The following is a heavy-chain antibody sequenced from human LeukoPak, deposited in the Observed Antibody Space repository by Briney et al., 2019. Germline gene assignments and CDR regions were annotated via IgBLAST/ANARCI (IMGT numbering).Heavy chain of an antibody. D-gene: IGHD6-13*01. V-gene: IGHV4-4*07. CDR1: GGSISSYY. CDR3: ARVSKQLVGGGYYYDIDV. J-gene: IGHJ6*02. Sequence: SETLSLTCTVSGGSISSYYWDWIRQPAGKGLEWIGRMDTSGSSNYNPSLKSRATMSIDTSKNRFSLKLSSVTAADTAVYYCARVSKQLVGGGYYYDIDVWGQGTTVTVSS. CDR2: MDTSGSS.